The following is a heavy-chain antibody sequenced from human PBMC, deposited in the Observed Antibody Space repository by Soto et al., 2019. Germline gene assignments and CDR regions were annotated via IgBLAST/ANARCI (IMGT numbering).Heavy chain of an antibody. CDR3: AMTQRLGGGQQLG. J-gene: IGHJ1*01. CDR2: ISGSGANT. V-gene: IGHV3-23*01. Sequence: EVQLMESGGGLVQPGGSPRLSCAASGFTFSSIAMSWVRQAPGKGLEWVSAISGSGANTYYADSVMGRFAISRDTSKNTLYLQRNSLRAEDTAISYCAMTQRLGGGQQLGWGQRTLVTVSS. CDR1: GFTFSSIA. D-gene: IGHD6-13*01.